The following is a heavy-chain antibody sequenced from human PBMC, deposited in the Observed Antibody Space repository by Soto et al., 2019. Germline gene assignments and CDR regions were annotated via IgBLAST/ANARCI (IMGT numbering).Heavy chain of an antibody. D-gene: IGHD4-4*01. Sequence: GGSLRLSCAATGFTFSSYAMSWVRQAPGKGLEWVSAIRGSGGSTYYADSVKGRFTISRDNSKNTLYLQMNSLRAEDTAVYYCAKGRGLHSSNGMDVWGQGTTVTVSS. CDR1: GFTFSSYA. J-gene: IGHJ6*02. CDR3: AKGRGLHSSNGMDV. V-gene: IGHV3-23*01. CDR2: IRGSGGST.